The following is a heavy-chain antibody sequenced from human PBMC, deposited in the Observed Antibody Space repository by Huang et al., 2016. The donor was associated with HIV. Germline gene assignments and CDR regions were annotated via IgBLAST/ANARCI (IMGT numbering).Heavy chain of an antibody. V-gene: IGHV1-3*01. CDR3: ARDKEAGTPFFDP. D-gene: IGHD6-19*01. CDR1: GFNFLTYA. CDR2: INGDGLT. Sequence: QVQLVQSGAEVEKPGASVNLSCKASGFNFLTYALHWVRQAPGQRRGWMGWINGDGLTKYSQKFQGRVTITRDRSASTVYVDFKSLTYEDTAVYYCARDKEAGTPFFDPWGQGTLVTVSS. J-gene: IGHJ5*02.